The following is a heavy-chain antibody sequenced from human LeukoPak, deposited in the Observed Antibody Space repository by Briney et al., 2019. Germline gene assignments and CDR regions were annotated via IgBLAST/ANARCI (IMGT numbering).Heavy chain of an antibody. CDR2: INHSGST. V-gene: IGHV4-34*01. CDR1: GGSFSGYY. Sequence: SETLSLTCAVYGGSFSGYYWSWIRQPPGKGLEWIGEINHSGSTNYNPSLKSRVTISVDTSKNQFSLKLSSVTAADTAVYYCVRDYSNFVQGDWGQGTLVTVSS. J-gene: IGHJ4*02. D-gene: IGHD4-11*01. CDR3: VRDYSNFVQGD.